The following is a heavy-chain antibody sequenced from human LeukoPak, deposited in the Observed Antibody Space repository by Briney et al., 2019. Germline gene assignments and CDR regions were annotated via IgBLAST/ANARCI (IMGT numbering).Heavy chain of an antibody. CDR3: ARDLYDFWSGLDY. D-gene: IGHD3-3*01. V-gene: IGHV1-69*05. CDR1: GGTFSSYA. J-gene: IGHJ4*02. CDR2: IIPIFGTA. Sequence: SVKVSCKASGGTFSSYAISWVRQAPGQGLEWMGRIIPIFGTANYAQKFQGRVTITTDESTSTAYMELSSLRSEDTAVYYCARDLYDFWSGLDYWGQGTPVTVSS.